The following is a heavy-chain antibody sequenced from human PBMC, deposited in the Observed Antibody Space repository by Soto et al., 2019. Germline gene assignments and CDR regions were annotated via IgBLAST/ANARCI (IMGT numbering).Heavy chain of an antibody. CDR2: INPNSSGT. D-gene: IGHD3-10*01. V-gene: IGHV1-2*02. Sequence: ASVKVSCKASGYSLRSNYIHWVRQAPGQGLEWLGWINPNSSGTVYAQKFQGRVTMTRDTSTSTVYMELSSLRSEDTAVYYCARDKAYYYGSGSRYYYGMDVWGQGTTVTVSS. CDR3: ARDKAYYYGSGSRYYYGMDV. J-gene: IGHJ6*02. CDR1: GYSLRSNY.